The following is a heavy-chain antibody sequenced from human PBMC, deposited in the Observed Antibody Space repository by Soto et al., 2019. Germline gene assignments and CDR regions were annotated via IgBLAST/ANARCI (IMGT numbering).Heavy chain of an antibody. CDR3: ARDRDRSRGWYYYYGMDV. J-gene: IGHJ6*02. CDR1: GFTCSSYS. CDR2: ISSSSYI. Sequence: PLRLSCASSGFTCSSYSMNWVSQAPRKGLEWVSSISSSSYIYYADSVTVRFTISRDNAKNSRYLQMNGLRAEDRAVYYCARDRDRSRGWYYYYGMDVWGQGTTVTVS. V-gene: IGHV3-21*01. D-gene: IGHD6-19*01.